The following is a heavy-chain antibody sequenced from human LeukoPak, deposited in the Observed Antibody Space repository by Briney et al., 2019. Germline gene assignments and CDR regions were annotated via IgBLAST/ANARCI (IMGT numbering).Heavy chain of an antibody. CDR1: GFTFSSYS. Sequence: GGSLRLSCAASGFTFSSYSMIWVRQAPGGGLEWVSYISGGTSTIYYADSVKGQFTISRDNAQNSLYLQMNSLRAEDTAVYYCARESRQYCSGGSCYSIYAFDVWGQGTMVTVSS. J-gene: IGHJ3*01. D-gene: IGHD2-15*01. V-gene: IGHV3-48*01. CDR3: ARESRQYCSGGSCYSIYAFDV. CDR2: ISGGTSTI.